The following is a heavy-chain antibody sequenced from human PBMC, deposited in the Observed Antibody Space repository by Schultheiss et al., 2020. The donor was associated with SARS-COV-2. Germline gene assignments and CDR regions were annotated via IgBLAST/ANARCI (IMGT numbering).Heavy chain of an antibody. V-gene: IGHV4-61*08. CDR1: GGSISSGGYS. CDR3: ARDLSYYDSSGYYPYYYYYGMDV. Sequence: SETLSLTCTVSGGSISSGGYSWSWIRQPPGKGLEWIGYIYYSGSTNYNPSLKSRVTISVDTSKNQFSLKLSSVTAADTAVYYCARDLSYYDSSGYYPYYYYYGMDVWGQGTTVTVSS. CDR2: IYYSGST. D-gene: IGHD3-22*01. J-gene: IGHJ6*02.